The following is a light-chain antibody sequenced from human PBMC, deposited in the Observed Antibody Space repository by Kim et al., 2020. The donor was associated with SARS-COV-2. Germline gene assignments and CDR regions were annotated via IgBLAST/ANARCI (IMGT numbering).Light chain of an antibody. CDR1: QGVSNY. CDR2: EAS. J-gene: IGKJ5*01. V-gene: IGKV3-11*01. Sequence: TLSLSPGDRATLSCRASQGVSNYLAWYQQKPAQAPRLLISEASKRAAGIPARFSGSGSGTDFTLTISRLEPGDSAVYFCQQRGSFGQGTRLEIK. CDR3: QQRGS.